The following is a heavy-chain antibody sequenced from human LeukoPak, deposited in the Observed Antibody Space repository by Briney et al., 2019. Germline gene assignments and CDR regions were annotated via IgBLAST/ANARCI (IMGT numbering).Heavy chain of an antibody. V-gene: IGHV3-30-3*01. CDR3: AKEDGYSYGHVFDY. D-gene: IGHD5-18*01. CDR2: ISYDGSNK. CDR1: GFTFSSYT. J-gene: IGHJ4*02. Sequence: GRSLRLSCAASGFTFSSYTMHWVRQAPGKGLEWVAVISYDGSNKYYADSVKGRFTISRDNSKNTLYLQMNSLRAEDTAVYYCAKEDGYSYGHVFDYWGQGTLVTVSS.